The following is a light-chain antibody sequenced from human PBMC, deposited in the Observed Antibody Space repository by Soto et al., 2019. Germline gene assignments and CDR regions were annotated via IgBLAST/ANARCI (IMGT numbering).Light chain of an antibody. CDR2: GAS. Sequence: EIVLTQSPGTLPLSPGERATLSCRASQSVSSSYLAWYQQKPGQTPRLLIYGASTWATGIPDRFSGSGSGTEFTLTISSLQSEDFAVYYCQQYNSWPPITFGQGTRLEIK. V-gene: IGKV3-15*01. J-gene: IGKJ5*01. CDR1: QSVSSSY. CDR3: QQYNSWPPIT.